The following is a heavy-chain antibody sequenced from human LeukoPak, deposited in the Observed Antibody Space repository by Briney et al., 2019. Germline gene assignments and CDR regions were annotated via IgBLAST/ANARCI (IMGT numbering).Heavy chain of an antibody. Sequence: ETLSLTCTVSGGSISSSSYYWGWIRQAPGKGLEWVANIKQDGSEKYYVDSVKGRFTISRDNAKNSLYLQMNSLRAEDTAVYYCARFTGGSYDYYFDYWGQGTLVTVSS. CDR2: IKQDGSEK. CDR3: ARFTGGSYDYYFDY. V-gene: IGHV3-7*01. D-gene: IGHD1-26*01. CDR1: GGSISSSSYY. J-gene: IGHJ4*02.